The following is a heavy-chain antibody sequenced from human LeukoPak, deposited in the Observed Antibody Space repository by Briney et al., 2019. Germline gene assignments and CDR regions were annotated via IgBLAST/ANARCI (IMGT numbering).Heavy chain of an antibody. Sequence: SETLSLTCTVSGYSISTSYYWGWIRQPPGKGLEWIGSIYHSGNTYYNPSLKSRVTISVDTSKNQFSLKLNSVTAADTAVYYCARSCRILDIVATIRARLGGNGFDIWGQGTMVTVSS. CDR2: IYHSGNT. CDR3: ARSCRILDIVATIRARLGGNGFDI. J-gene: IGHJ3*02. CDR1: GYSISTSYY. D-gene: IGHD5-12*01. V-gene: IGHV4-38-2*02.